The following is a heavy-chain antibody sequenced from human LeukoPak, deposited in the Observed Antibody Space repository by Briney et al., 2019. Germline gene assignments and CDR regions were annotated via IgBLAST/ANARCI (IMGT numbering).Heavy chain of an antibody. J-gene: IGHJ4*02. V-gene: IGHV4-31*03. CDR1: GDFISNGGYY. Sequence: SQTLSRTCSVAGDFISNGGYYWSWIRQHPGKGLEWIGFIFYSGRTYYNPSLRSRLNISLDTSLNQFSLELRSVTAADTAVYYCAREGGDFGVSFDYWGQGILVTVSS. CDR2: IFYSGRT. CDR3: AREGGDFGVSFDY. D-gene: IGHD2-21*02.